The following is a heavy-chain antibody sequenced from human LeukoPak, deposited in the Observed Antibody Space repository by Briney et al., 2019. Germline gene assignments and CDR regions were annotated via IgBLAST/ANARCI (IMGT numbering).Heavy chain of an antibody. CDR2: IIPIFGTA. J-gene: IGHJ5*02. Sequence: GASVKVSCKASGGTFSSYAISWVRQAPGQGLERMGGIIPIFGTANYAQKFQGRGTITADESTSTAYMELSSLRSEDTAVYYCCRDASFDPWGQGTLVTVSS. D-gene: IGHD3-16*01. CDR3: CRDASFDP. V-gene: IGHV1-69*01. CDR1: GGTFSSYA.